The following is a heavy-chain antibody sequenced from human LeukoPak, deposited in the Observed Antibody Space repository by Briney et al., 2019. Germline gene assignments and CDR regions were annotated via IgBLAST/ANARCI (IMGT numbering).Heavy chain of an antibody. D-gene: IGHD3-22*01. V-gene: IGHV1-2*02. J-gene: IGHJ4*02. CDR3: ARSYDSSGYNSLGTADY. Sequence: GASVKVSCRASGYTFNNYYMHWVRQAPGQGLEWMGWINPKSGATNYAQKFQGRVTITADESTSTAYMELSSLRSEDTAVYYCARSYDSSGYNSLGTADYWGQGTLVTVSS. CDR2: INPKSGAT. CDR1: GYTFNNYY.